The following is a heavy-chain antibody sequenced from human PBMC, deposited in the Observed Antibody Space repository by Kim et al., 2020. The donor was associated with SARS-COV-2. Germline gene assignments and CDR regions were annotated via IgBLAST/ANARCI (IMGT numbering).Heavy chain of an antibody. CDR3: AKDKGFSGGWPVFDY. CDR2: IRSSGDTT. V-gene: IGHV3-23*01. CDR1: GFTFNIYA. J-gene: IGHJ4*02. Sequence: GGSLRLSCLVSGFTFNIYAMNWVRQAPGQGLEWVSLIRSSGDTTYYADAVKGRFTISRDNSKNTLYLQMNNLRAEDAAIYYCAKDKGFSGGWPVFDYWGQGSLVTVSS. D-gene: IGHD2-15*01.